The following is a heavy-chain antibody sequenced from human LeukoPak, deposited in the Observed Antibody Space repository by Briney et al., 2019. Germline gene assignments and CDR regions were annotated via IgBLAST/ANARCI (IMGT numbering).Heavy chain of an antibody. CDR1: GYTFTSYG. CDR2: ISANNANT. Sequence: GASVKVSCKASGYTFTSYGISWVRQAPGQGLEWMGWISANNANTIYAQKFQGRVTMTTDTSTSTVYMELRSLRSDDTAVYYCARDERAMVPITANDNWGQGTLVTVSS. V-gene: IGHV1-18*01. J-gene: IGHJ4*02. D-gene: IGHD5-18*01. CDR3: ARDERAMVPITANDN.